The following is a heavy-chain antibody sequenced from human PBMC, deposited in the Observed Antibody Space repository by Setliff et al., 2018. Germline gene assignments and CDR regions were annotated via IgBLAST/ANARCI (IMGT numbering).Heavy chain of an antibody. CDR3: ARERYFDWFFED. J-gene: IGHJ4*02. CDR2: IHASGSP. Sequence: SETLSLTCTVSGGTITSGSFYWSWIRQPAGKKLEWIGRIHASGSPDYNPSLKSRVTISRDTSTNQFSLKLSSVTAADTAVYYCARERYFDWFFEDWGQGTLVTVSS. V-gene: IGHV4-61*02. CDR1: GGTITSGSFY. D-gene: IGHD3-9*01.